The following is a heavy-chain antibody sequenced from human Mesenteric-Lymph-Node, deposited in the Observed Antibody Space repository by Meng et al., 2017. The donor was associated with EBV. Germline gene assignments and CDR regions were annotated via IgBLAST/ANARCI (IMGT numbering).Heavy chain of an antibody. CDR2: INHSGST. J-gene: IGHJ4*02. Sequence: QVQLQLWGAGLLKPSETLSLTCGVTGGSFGGYYWTWIRQPPGKGLEWIGEINHSGSTDYNPSLKSRVTISLDTSKNQISLKLTSVTAADTAVYYCAKTGSSGWSDLDYWGRGILVTVSS. CDR1: GGSFGGYY. CDR3: AKTGSSGWSDLDY. D-gene: IGHD6-19*01. V-gene: IGHV4-34*02.